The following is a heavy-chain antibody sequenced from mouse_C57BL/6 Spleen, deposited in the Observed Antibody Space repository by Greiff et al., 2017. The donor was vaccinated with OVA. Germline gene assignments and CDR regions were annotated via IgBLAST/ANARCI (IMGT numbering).Heavy chain of an antibody. CDR2: INPGSGGT. CDR3: AIYDYDVPWFAY. J-gene: IGHJ3*01. V-gene: IGHV1-54*01. Sequence: QVHVKQSGAELVRPGTSVKVSCKASGYAFTNYLIEWVKQRPGQGLEWIGVINPGSGGTNYNEKFKGKATLTADKSSSTAYMQLSSLTSEDSAVYFCAIYDYDVPWFAYWGQGTLVTVSA. CDR1: GYAFTNYL. D-gene: IGHD2-4*01.